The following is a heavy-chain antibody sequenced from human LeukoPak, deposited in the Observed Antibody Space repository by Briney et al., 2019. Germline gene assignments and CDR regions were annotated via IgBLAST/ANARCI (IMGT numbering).Heavy chain of an antibody. CDR3: ARERYGDKYYFDY. V-gene: IGHV3-7*01. CDR2: IKQDGSEK. D-gene: IGHD4-17*01. J-gene: IGHJ4*02. CDR1: GFTFSSYW. Sequence: PGGSLRLSCAASGFTFSSYWMSWVRQAPGKGLEWVANIKQDGSEKYYVDSVKGRSTISRDNAKNSLYLQMNSLRAEDTAVYYCARERYGDKYYFDYWGQGTLVTVSS.